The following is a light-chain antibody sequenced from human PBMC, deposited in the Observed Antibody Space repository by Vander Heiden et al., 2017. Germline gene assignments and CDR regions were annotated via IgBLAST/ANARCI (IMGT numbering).Light chain of an antibody. V-gene: IGKV1-5*03. CDR2: KAS. CDR1: QNIRTW. J-gene: IGKJ1*01. CDR3: QQYNSWYPA. Sequence: DIEMTQSPSTLSASIGDRVTITCRASQNIRTWLAWYQQKPGKAPNLLIYKASSLESGVPSRFSGSGSGTEFTLTISSLQPDDVAIYYCQQYNSWYPAFGQGTKVEI.